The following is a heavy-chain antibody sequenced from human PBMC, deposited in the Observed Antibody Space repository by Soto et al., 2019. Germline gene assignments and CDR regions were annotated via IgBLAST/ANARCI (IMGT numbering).Heavy chain of an antibody. D-gene: IGHD6-13*01. CDR2: ISGSGGST. CDR3: ARDFIAASYYYCMDV. CDR1: GFTFSSYA. J-gene: IGHJ6*03. V-gene: IGHV3-23*01. Sequence: GGSLILSCAASGFTFSSYAMSWVRQAPGKGLEWVSAISGSGGSTYYADSVKGRFTISRDNSKNTLYLQMNSLRAEDTAVYYCARDFIAASYYYCMDVWGKGTTVTGSS.